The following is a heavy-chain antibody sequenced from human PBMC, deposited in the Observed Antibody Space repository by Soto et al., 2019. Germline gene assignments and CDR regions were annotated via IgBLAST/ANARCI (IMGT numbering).Heavy chain of an antibody. CDR1: GFTFRTYW. V-gene: IGHV3-7*05. CDR3: ARVGSRSWYSYDYHGMDV. J-gene: IGHJ6*02. D-gene: IGHD5-18*01. Sequence: EVQLVESGGGLVQPGGSLRLSCAASGFTFRTYWLSWVRQVPGKGLEWVANINLDGSEKNYVDSVKGRFTISRDNARKSLSLQMSSLRAEDTAMYYCARVGSRSWYSYDYHGMDVWGQGTTVTVSS. CDR2: INLDGSEK.